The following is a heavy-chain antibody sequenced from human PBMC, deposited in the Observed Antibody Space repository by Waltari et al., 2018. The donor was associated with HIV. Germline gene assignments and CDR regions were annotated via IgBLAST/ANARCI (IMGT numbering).Heavy chain of an antibody. D-gene: IGHD2-15*01. CDR2: RRSNANGYTT. CDR1: GFPLSDHY. CDR3: GRGAAGSVSDY. V-gene: IGHV3-72*01. Sequence: EVQLVESGGGLVQPGGSLRLSSAASGFPLSDHYMDWVRQAPGTGLGWVGRRRSNANGYTTEYAASVEGRFSISRDEASNSAYLQMNSLKTEDTAVYFCGRGAAGSVSDYWGPGTLVTVSS. J-gene: IGHJ4*02.